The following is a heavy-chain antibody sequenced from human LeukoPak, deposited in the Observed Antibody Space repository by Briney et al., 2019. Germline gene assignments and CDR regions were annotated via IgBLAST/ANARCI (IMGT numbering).Heavy chain of an antibody. CDR1: GGSFSGYF. J-gene: IGHJ4*02. CDR2: INHRGVT. Sequence: SETLSLTCAVYGGSFSGYFCWIRQSPGKGLAWIGEINHRGVTNYRPSLGGRVSIFTDRSLTQFSLRLTSVTAADTGTYYCASGPGTSVIRGVSPKYWGQGTPVTVSS. D-gene: IGHD3-10*01. V-gene: IGHV4-34*01. CDR3: ASGPGTSVIRGVSPKY.